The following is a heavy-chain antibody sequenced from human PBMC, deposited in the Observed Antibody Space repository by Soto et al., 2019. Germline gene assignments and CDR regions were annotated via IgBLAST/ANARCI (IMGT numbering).Heavy chain of an antibody. CDR3: ARYVLRFNYYGMDV. D-gene: IGHD4-17*01. CDR1: GGSVSGSY. CDR2: INHSGST. V-gene: IGHV4-34*01. Sequence: PSETLSPGCPVCGGSVSGSYWSWIRQPPGKGLEWIGEINHSGSTNYNPSLKSRVTISVDTSKNQFSLKLSSVTAGDTAVYYCARYVLRFNYYGMDVWGQGTTVTVPS. J-gene: IGHJ6*02.